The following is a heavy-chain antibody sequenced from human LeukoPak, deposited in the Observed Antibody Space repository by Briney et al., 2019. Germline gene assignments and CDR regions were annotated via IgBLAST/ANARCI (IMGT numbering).Heavy chain of an antibody. J-gene: IGHJ6*02. Sequence: ASVKVSCKASGYTFTSYDINWVRQATGQGLEWMGWMNPNSGNTGYAQKFQGRATMTRNTSISTAYMELSSLRSEDTAVYYCARVFAAFGYFDWLSTVGYYYYGMDVWGQGTTVTVSS. CDR1: GYTFTSYD. CDR2: MNPNSGNT. CDR3: ARVFAAFGYFDWLSTVGYYYYGMDV. V-gene: IGHV1-8*01. D-gene: IGHD3-9*01.